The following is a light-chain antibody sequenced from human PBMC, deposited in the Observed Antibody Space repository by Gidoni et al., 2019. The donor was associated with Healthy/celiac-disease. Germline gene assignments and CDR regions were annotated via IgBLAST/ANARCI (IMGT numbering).Light chain of an antibody. CDR1: SSDVGGYNY. V-gene: IGLV2-14*01. CDR3: SSYTSSITPPYVV. J-gene: IGLJ2*01. CDR2: EVS. Sequence: QSALTQPASVSGSPGQSITISCTGTSSDVGGYNYVSWYQQHPGKAPKLMIYEVSNRPSGVSNRFSGSKSGNTASLTISGLQAEDEADYHCSSYTSSITPPYVVFGGGTKLTVL.